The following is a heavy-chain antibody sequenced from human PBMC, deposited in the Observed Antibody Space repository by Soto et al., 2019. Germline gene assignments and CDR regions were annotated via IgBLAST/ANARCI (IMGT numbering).Heavy chain of an antibody. CDR3: ARDCAYFDS. V-gene: IGHV4-61*01. D-gene: IGHD2-21*01. CDR1: GGSFKSGSYS. CDR2: VYHTGRT. Sequence: QVQLQESGPGLVKPSETLSLTCTVSGGSFKSGSYSWSWIRQPPGKGLEWIGYVYHTGRTSYNHSLKSRVYVSMEASKNQFSLNLDSVTAADTAVYFCARDCAYFDSWGQGTLVTVSS. J-gene: IGHJ4*02.